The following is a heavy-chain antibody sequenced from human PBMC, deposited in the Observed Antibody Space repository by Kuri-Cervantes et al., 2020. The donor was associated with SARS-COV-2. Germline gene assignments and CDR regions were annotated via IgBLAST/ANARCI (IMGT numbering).Heavy chain of an antibody. CDR1: GASISTDGYS. CDR3: AREISGYSSSWYFDY. D-gene: IGHD5-18*01. CDR2: IYHTGST. J-gene: IGHJ4*02. V-gene: IGHV4-30-2*01. Sequence: SETLSLTCEVSGASISTDGYSWTWIRQPPGRGLEWIGYIYHTGSTYVNPSLKSRVTISIDTPKNRFSLNLTSATAADTAVYFCAREISGYSSSWYFDYWGLGTLVTVSS.